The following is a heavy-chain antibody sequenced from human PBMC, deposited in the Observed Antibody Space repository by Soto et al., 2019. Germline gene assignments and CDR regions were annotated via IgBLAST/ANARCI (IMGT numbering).Heavy chain of an antibody. CDR3: ARGNMDV. Sequence: GGSLRLSCAASAFTLSKFVMYWVRQAPGKGLEWVAVTSNDGSNTFYAGSVKGRFTISRDNSKSVVYLQMNSLRDEDTAVYYCARGNMDVWGRGTTVTVSS. D-gene: IGHD1-1*01. CDR2: TSNDGSNT. V-gene: IGHV3-30-3*01. CDR1: AFTLSKFV. J-gene: IGHJ6*02.